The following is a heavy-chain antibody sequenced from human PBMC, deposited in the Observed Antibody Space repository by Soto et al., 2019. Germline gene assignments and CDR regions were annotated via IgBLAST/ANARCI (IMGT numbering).Heavy chain of an antibody. D-gene: IGHD1-26*01. CDR3: ARSVTSGRDG. Sequence: GTFRLSLAASGLTFNAFYMSWIRQAPGKGLEWVSYISSSSSYTNYADSVKGRFTISRDNAKNSLYLQMNSLRAEDTAVYYCARSVTSGRDGWGQGPTVTVS. CDR1: GLTFNAFY. V-gene: IGHV3-11*06. J-gene: IGHJ6*02. CDR2: ISSSSSYT.